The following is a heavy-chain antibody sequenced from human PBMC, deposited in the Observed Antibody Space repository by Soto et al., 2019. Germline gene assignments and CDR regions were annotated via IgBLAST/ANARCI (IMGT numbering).Heavy chain of an antibody. D-gene: IGHD1-1*01. V-gene: IGHV4-59*01. CDR1: GGSMTNFY. Sequence: SETLSLTCIVSGGSMTNFYWSWIRQPPGKGLEWIGCIYYSGGTNYNPSLKSRATISVDTPRNQFSLELASVTAADTAVYYCARDHGPTGTVDYWGQGSLDTVSS. CDR2: IYYSGGT. CDR3: ARDHGPTGTVDY. J-gene: IGHJ4*02.